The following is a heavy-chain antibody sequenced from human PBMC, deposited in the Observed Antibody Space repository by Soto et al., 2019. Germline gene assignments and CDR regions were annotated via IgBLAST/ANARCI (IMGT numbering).Heavy chain of an antibody. CDR1: GGSISSSSYY. V-gene: IGHV4-39*01. J-gene: IGHJ6*03. CDR3: ATTSSIAARLDYYYYMDV. Sequence: SATLSLTCTVSGGSISSSSYYWGWIRQPPGKGLEWIGSIYYSGSTYYNPSLKSRVTISVDTSKNHFSLKLSSVTAADTAVYYCATTSSIAARLDYYYYMDVWGKGTTVTVSS. CDR2: IYYSGST. D-gene: IGHD6-6*01.